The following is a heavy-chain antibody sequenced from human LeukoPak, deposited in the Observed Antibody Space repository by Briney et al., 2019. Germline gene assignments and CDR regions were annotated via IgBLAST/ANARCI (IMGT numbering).Heavy chain of an antibody. CDR2: MNPNSGNT. J-gene: IGHJ1*01. CDR3: ARGGGYCSGGSCNPEYFQH. D-gene: IGHD2-15*01. V-gene: IGHV1-8*03. CDR1: GYTFTSYD. Sequence: ASVKVSCKASGYTFTSYDINWVRQATGQGLEWMGWMNPNSGNTGHAQKFQGRVTITRNTSISTAYMELSSLRSEDTAVYYCARGGGYCSGGSCNPEYFQHWGQGTLVTVSP.